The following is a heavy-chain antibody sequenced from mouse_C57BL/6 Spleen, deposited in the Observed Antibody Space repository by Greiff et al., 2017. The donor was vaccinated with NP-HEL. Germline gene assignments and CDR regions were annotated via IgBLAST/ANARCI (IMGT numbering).Heavy chain of an antibody. CDR2: ISSGSSTI. CDR1: GFTFSDYG. Sequence: DVQLVESGGGLVKPGGSLKLSCAASGFTFSDYGMHWVRQAPEKGLEWVAYISSGSSTIYYADTVKGRFTISRDNAKNTLFLQMTSLRSEDTAMYDCARGSIYYDYEHYFDYWGQGTTLTVSS. CDR3: ARGSIYYDYEHYFDY. D-gene: IGHD2-4*01. V-gene: IGHV5-17*01. J-gene: IGHJ2*01.